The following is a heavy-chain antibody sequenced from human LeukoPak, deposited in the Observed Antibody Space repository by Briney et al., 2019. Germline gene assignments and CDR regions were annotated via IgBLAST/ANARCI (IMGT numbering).Heavy chain of an antibody. J-gene: IGHJ4*02. D-gene: IGHD6-13*01. CDR2: ISGSGGST. CDR1: GFTFSSYA. Sequence: GGSLRLSCAASGFTFSSYAMSWVCQAPGKGLEWVSAISGSGGSTYYADSVKGRFTISRDNAKNSLYLQVNSLRAEDTSVYYCAREVAVGIGAYNYWGQGTLVTVSS. V-gene: IGHV3-23*01. CDR3: AREVAVGIGAYNY.